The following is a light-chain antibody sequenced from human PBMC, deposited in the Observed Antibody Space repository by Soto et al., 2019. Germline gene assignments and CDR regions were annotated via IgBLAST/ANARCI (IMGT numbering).Light chain of an antibody. V-gene: IGKV1-5*01. CDR1: QSIDNW. CDR2: DAS. J-gene: IGKJ2*01. CDR3: QQYKSYSPYT. Sequence: DIPMTQSPSTLSASVGDSVTITCRSSQSIDNWLAWYQKKPGKAPKLLIYDASSLESGVPSTFSGSGSGTEFTLTISSLQPDDFATYYCQQYKSYSPYTFGQGTKLEIK.